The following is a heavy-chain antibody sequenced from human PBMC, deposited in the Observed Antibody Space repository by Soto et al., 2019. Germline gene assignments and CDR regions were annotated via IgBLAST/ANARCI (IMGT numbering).Heavy chain of an antibody. V-gene: IGHV3-72*01. CDR1: GFTFSDHS. J-gene: IGHJ4*02. CDR2: IRNKPKSYTT. Sequence: GGSLRLSCAASGFTFSDHSMDWVRQAPGKGLEWVGRIRNKPKSYTTEYAASVKGRFTISRDDSKNSLYLQMNSLKTEDTAVYYCTRVHSAWYVFDYWGQGT. CDR3: TRVHSAWYVFDY. D-gene: IGHD6-19*01.